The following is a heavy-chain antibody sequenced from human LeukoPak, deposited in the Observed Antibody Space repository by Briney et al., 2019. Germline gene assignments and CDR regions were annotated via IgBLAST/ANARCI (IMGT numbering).Heavy chain of an antibody. Sequence: PSQTLSLTCTVSGGSISSGSYYWGWIRQPAGRGLEWIGRIYTSGSTNYNPSLKSRVTISVDTSKNQFSLKLSSVTAADTAVYCCARFLRGATNALEIWGQGTMVTVSS. CDR1: GGSISSGSYY. D-gene: IGHD1-26*01. J-gene: IGHJ3*02. CDR3: ARFLRGATNALEI. CDR2: IYTSGST. V-gene: IGHV4-61*02.